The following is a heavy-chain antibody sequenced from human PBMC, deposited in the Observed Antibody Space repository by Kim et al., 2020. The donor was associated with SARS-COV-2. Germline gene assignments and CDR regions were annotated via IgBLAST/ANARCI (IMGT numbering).Heavy chain of an antibody. V-gene: IGHV3-30*02. Sequence: YADSVKGRFTISRDNSKNTLYLQMNSLRAEDTAVYYCAKESSSFSYYFDYWGQGTLVTVSS. CDR3: AKESSSFSYYFDY. D-gene: IGHD6-6*01. J-gene: IGHJ4*02.